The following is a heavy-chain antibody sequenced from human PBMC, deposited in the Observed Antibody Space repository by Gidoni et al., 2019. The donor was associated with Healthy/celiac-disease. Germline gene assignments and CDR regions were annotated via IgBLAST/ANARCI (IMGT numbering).Heavy chain of an antibody. CDR2: IDWDDDK. Sequence: QVTLKESGPALVKPTQTLTLTCTCSGFSLSTSGMRVSWIRQLPGKALEWLARIDWDDDKFYSTSLKTRLTISKDTSKNQVVLTMTNMDPVDTATYYCARHNNWGGPSIWYYFDYWGQGTLVTVSS. D-gene: IGHD7-27*01. V-gene: IGHV2-70*04. J-gene: IGHJ4*02. CDR1: GFSLSTSGMR. CDR3: ARHNNWGGPSIWYYFDY.